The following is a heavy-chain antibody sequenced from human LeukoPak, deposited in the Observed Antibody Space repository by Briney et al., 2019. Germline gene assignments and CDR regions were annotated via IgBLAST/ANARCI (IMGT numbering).Heavy chain of an antibody. CDR1: GSSISSSNW. V-gene: IGHV4-28*01. CDR2: IYYSGST. Sequence: SETLSLACTVSGSSISSSNWWGWIRQPPGKGLEWIGYIYYSGSTYYNPSLKSRVTISVDTSKNQFSLRLSSVTAADTAVYYCARLQYCSGTSCYWFDPWGQGTLVTVSS. CDR3: ARLQYCSGTSCYWFDP. D-gene: IGHD2-2*01. J-gene: IGHJ5*02.